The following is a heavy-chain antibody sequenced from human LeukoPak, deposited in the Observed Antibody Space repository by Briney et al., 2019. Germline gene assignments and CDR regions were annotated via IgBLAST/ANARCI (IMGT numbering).Heavy chain of an antibody. D-gene: IGHD3-22*01. Sequence: GGSLRLSCAASGFTFSSNYMSWVRQAPGKGLEWVSVIYSGGSTYYADSVNATFTIPRDTSNNTLYLQMNTLRPHDTAVYYCAKDHGLYYYDSTGYSYHSSWFDPWGQGTLVTVSS. CDR2: IYSGGST. CDR3: AKDHGLYYYDSTGYSYHSSWFDP. CDR1: GFTFSSNY. J-gene: IGHJ5*02. V-gene: IGHV3-66*01.